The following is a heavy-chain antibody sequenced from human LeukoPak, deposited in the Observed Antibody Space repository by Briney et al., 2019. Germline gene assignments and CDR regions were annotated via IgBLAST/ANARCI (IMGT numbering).Heavy chain of an antibody. CDR2: IHGAT. CDR3: AKGYSSGWYAFDS. CDR1: GFPFSTYA. Sequence: GGSLRLSCAASGFPFSTYAMGWVRQAPGKGLEWVSTIHGATYYADSVRGRFTISKDNSKNTLYLQITSLRADDTALYYCAKGYSSGWYAFDSWGQGTLVTVSS. J-gene: IGHJ4*02. D-gene: IGHD6-19*01. V-gene: IGHV3-23*01.